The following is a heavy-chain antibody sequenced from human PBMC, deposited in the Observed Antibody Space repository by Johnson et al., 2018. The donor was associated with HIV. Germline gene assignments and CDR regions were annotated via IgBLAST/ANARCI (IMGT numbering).Heavy chain of an antibody. CDR1: GFTFSSYW. D-gene: IGHD5-18*01. J-gene: IGHJ3*02. Sequence: EVQLVESGGGLVQPGGSLRLSCAASGFTFSSYWMHWVRQAPGKGLVWVSRINSDGSSTSYADSVKGRFTISRDNAKNTLYLQMNSLRAEDTAVYYCAREGYSYGYDAFDIWGQGTMVTVSS. CDR2: INSDGSST. CDR3: AREGYSYGYDAFDI. V-gene: IGHV3-74*01.